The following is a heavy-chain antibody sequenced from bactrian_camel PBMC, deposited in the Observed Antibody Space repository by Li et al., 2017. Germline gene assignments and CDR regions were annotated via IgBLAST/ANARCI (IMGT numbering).Heavy chain of an antibody. CDR1: GLTGDSD. V-gene: IGHV3S53*01. J-gene: IGHJ6*01. Sequence: VQLVESGGDLVQPGGFLRLSCIASGLTGDSDMAWYRQTPGNECEQVSSIDTFGGTNYADSVKGRVTISRDNAKNTLYLQMSSLKSEDTAVYYCAADVRYGGAWLTFGYWGQGTQVTVS. CDR3: AADVRYGGAWLTFGY. D-gene: IGHD6*01. CDR2: IDTFGGT.